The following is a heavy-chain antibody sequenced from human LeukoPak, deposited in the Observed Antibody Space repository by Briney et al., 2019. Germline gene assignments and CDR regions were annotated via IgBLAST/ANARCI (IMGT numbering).Heavy chain of an antibody. V-gene: IGHV3-21*01. CDR1: GFTFSSYS. D-gene: IGHD3-3*01. J-gene: IGHJ6*03. CDR3: ARAPSKYDFWSGYHYYYMDV. Sequence: GGSLRLSCAASGFTFSSYSMNWVRQAPGRGLEWVSSISSSSSYIYYADSVKGRFTISRDNAKNSLYLQMNSLRAEDTAVYYCARAPSKYDFWSGYHYYYMDVWGKGTTVTVSS. CDR2: ISSSSSYI.